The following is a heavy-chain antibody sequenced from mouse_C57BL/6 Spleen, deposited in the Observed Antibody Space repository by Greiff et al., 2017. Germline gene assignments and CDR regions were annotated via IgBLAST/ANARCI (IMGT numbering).Heavy chain of an antibody. CDR1: GYAFSSSW. V-gene: IGHV1-82*01. J-gene: IGHJ4*01. CDR2: IYPGDGDT. Sequence: QVQLKESGPELVKPGASVKISCKASGYAFSSSWMNWVKQRPGKGLEWIGRIYPGDGDTNYNGKFKGKATMTADKSSSTAYMQLSSLTSEDSAVDFCASDSNYYDMDYWGRGTSVTVSS. D-gene: IGHD2-5*01. CDR3: ASDSNYYDMDY.